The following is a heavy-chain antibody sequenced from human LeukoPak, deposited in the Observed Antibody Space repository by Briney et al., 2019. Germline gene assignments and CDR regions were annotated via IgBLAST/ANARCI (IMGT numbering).Heavy chain of an antibody. Sequence: PGGSLRLSCSASGFTFSSYSMNWVRQAPGKGLEWVSAISGSGGSTYYADSVKGRFTISRDNSKNTLYLQMNSLRAEDTAVYYCAKDSVPIAVAGHFDYWGQGTLVTVSS. J-gene: IGHJ4*02. V-gene: IGHV3-23*01. CDR1: GFTFSSYS. CDR3: AKDSVPIAVAGHFDY. D-gene: IGHD6-19*01. CDR2: ISGSGGST.